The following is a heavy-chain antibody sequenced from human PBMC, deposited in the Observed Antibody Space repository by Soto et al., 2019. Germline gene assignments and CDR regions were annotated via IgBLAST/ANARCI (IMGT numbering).Heavy chain of an antibody. J-gene: IGHJ3*02. CDR1: GFTFSSYG. D-gene: IGHD7-27*01. CDR3: AKDLGHGGRGAFDI. CDR2: ISYDGSNK. V-gene: IGHV3-30*18. Sequence: QAQLVESGGGVVQPGRSLRLSCAASGFTFSSYGMHWVRQAPGKGLEWVALISYDGSNKYYADSVKGRLTISRDNSKNTLYLQLNSLRTEDTAVYYCAKDLGHGGRGAFDIWGQGTMVTVSS.